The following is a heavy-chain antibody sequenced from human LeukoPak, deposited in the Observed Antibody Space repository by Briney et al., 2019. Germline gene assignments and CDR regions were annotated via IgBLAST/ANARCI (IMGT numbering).Heavy chain of an antibody. Sequence: VGSLRLSCAASGFTFSSYSTNWVRQAPGKGLEWIPSISSSSSYTYYADSVKGRFTISRDNAKNSLYLQMNSLRAEDTAVYYCARDPENYDSSGYYYEPDYWGQGTLVTVSS. CDR3: ARDPENYDSSGYYYEPDY. CDR1: GFTFSSYS. D-gene: IGHD3-22*01. V-gene: IGHV3-21*01. J-gene: IGHJ4*02. CDR2: ISSSSSYT.